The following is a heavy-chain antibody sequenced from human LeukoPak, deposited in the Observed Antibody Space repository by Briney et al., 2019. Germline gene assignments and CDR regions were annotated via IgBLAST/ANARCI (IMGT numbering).Heavy chain of an antibody. CDR1: GGSFSGYY. CDR2: INHSGST. CDR3: ARGVLRYFDWSPMPDY. Sequence: SETLSLTCAVYGGSFSGYYWSWIRQPPGKGLEWIGEINHSGSTNYNPSLKSRVTISVDTSKNQFSLKLSSVTAVDTAVYYCARGVLRYFDWSPMPDYWGQGTLVTVSS. D-gene: IGHD3-9*01. V-gene: IGHV4-34*01. J-gene: IGHJ4*02.